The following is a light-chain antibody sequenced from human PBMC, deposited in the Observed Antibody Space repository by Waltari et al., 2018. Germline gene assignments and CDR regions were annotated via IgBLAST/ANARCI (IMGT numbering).Light chain of an antibody. Sequence: EIVLTQSPGTLSLSPGERATLFCRASQGVSVSYLAWYQQKPGQSPRLLIYGTSTRATGIPDRFSGSGSGTDFTLTISRVDTEDLAVYYCQQYGVSRTFGQGTKVEIK. CDR3: QQYGVSRT. CDR1: QGVSVSY. J-gene: IGKJ1*01. CDR2: GTS. V-gene: IGKV3-20*01.